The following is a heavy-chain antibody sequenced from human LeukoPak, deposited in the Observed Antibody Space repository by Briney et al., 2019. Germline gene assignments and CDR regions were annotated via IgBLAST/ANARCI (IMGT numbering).Heavy chain of an antibody. J-gene: IGHJ4*02. CDR2: IYSGGST. CDR3: ARDSPSCSGGSCYDY. Sequence: GGSLRLSCAASGFTVSSNYMSWVRQAPGKGLEWVSVIYSGGSTYYADSVKGRFTISRDNSKNTLYLQMNSLRAEDTAVYYCARDSPSCSGGSCYDYWGQGTLVTVSS. CDR1: GFTVSSNY. D-gene: IGHD2-15*01. V-gene: IGHV3-53*01.